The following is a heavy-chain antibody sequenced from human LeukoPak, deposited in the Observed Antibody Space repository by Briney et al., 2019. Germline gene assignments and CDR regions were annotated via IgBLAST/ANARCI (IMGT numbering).Heavy chain of an antibody. CDR1: GGSISSYY. CDR3: ARGTYYHDSAL. D-gene: IGHD3-22*01. J-gene: IGHJ4*02. CDR2: IYYIGST. Sequence: SETLSLTCTVSGGSISSYYWTWIRQPPGKGLEWIGYIYYIGSTNYNPSLKSRVTISVDTSKNQFSLRLSSVTAADTAVYYCARGTYYHDSALWGQGTLVTVSS. V-gene: IGHV4-59*01.